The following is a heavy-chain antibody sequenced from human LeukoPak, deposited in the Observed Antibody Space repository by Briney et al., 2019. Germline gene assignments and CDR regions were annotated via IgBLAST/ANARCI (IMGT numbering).Heavy chain of an antibody. D-gene: IGHD2-15*01. Sequence: GASVKVSCKASGYTFTGYYMHWVRQAPGQGLEWMGRINPNSGGTNYAQKFQGRVTMTRDTSISTAYMELGRLRSDDTAVYYCARASDLLDYYYGMDVWGQGTTVTVSS. CDR3: ARASDLLDYYYGMDV. V-gene: IGHV1-2*06. CDR2: INPNSGGT. J-gene: IGHJ6*02. CDR1: GYTFTGYY.